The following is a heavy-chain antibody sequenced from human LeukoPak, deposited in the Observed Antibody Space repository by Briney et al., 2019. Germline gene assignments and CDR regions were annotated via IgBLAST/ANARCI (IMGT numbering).Heavy chain of an antibody. CDR3: AREWRDCSGGSCHLQADY. D-gene: IGHD2-15*01. V-gene: IGHV3-21*01. CDR1: GFTFSSYS. J-gene: IGHJ4*02. CDR2: ISSSSSYI. Sequence: PGGSLRLSCAASGFTFSSYSMNWVRQAPGKGLEWVSSISSSSSYIYYADSVKGRFTISRDNAKNSLYLQMNSLRAEDTAVYYCAREWRDCSGGSCHLQADYWGQGTLVTVSS.